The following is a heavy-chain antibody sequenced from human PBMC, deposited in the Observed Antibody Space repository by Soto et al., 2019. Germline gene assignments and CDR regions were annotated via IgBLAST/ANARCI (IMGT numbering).Heavy chain of an antibody. CDR2: IYHSGNT. J-gene: IGHJ4*02. CDR3: ARDQGIASSGPFDY. D-gene: IGHD6-13*01. CDR1: GGSIRNYY. V-gene: IGHV4-59*01. Sequence: PSVTLSLTCTVAGGSIRNYYWSWILQAPGKGLEWIGFIYHSGNTNYNPSLKSRVTMSIDTSKSQFSLKLNSVTAADTAVYYCARDQGIASSGPFDYRGPGSPVTGSS.